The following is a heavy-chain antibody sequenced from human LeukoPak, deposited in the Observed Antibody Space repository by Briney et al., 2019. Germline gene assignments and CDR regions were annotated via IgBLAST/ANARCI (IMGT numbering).Heavy chain of an antibody. CDR2: LYHTGST. J-gene: IGHJ4*02. V-gene: IGHV4-4*02. CDR1: GGSISSNTW. Sequence: SETLSLTCAVPGGSISSNTWWSWVRQPPGKGLEWIGELYHTGSTNYNPSLKSRLTISVDKSKNQFSLKLNSVTAADTAVYYCARHSYASGSYAFDYWGQGTLVTVSS. CDR3: ARHSYASGSYAFDY. D-gene: IGHD3-16*01.